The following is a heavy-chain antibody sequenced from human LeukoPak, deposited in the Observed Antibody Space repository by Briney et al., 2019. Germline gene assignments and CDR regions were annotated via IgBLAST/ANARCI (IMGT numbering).Heavy chain of an antibody. D-gene: IGHD1-1*01. CDR1: GGTFSSYA. CDR3: ARVPVISYYLDY. J-gene: IGHJ4*02. Sequence: GASVKFSCKASGGTFSSYAISWVRQAPGQGLEWMGRIIPILGIANYAQKFQGRVTITADKSTSTAYMELSSLRSEDTAVYYCARVPVISYYLDYWGQGTLVTVSS. CDR2: IIPILGIA. V-gene: IGHV1-69*04.